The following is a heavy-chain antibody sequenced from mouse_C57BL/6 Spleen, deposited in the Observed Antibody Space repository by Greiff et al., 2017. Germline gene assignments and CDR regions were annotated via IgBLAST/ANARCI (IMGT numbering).Heavy chain of an antibody. Sequence: EVNVVESEGGLVQPGSSMKLSCTASGFTFSDYYMAWVRQVPEKGLEWVANINYDGSSTYYLDSLKSRFIISRDNAKNILYLQMSSLKSEDTATYYCARDTPFDGYYYWYFDVWGTGTTVTVSS. J-gene: IGHJ1*03. D-gene: IGHD2-3*01. V-gene: IGHV5-16*01. CDR2: INYDGSST. CDR1: GFTFSDYY. CDR3: ARDTPFDGYYYWYFDV.